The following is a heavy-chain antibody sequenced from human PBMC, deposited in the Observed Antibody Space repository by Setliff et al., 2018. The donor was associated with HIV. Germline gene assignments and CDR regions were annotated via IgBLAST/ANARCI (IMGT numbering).Heavy chain of an antibody. Sequence: TSETLSLTCTVSGDSVSSRSYYWSWIRQPPGKGLEWIGYIYYSGSTNYNPSLKSRVTISVDTSKNHFSLKLRSVTAADTAVYYCARYSPRGYTLTGPYWGQGTLVTVS. J-gene: IGHJ4*02. CDR3: ARYSPRGYTLTGPY. D-gene: IGHD6-25*01. V-gene: IGHV4-61*03. CDR2: IYYSGST. CDR1: GDSVSSRSYY.